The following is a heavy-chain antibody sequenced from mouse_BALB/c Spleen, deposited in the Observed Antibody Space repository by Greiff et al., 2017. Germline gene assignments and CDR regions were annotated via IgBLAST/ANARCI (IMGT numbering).Heavy chain of an antibody. CDR3: VRPDY. CDR1: GFTFSSFE. J-gene: IGHJ2*01. V-gene: IGHV5-17*02. Sequence: EVHLVESGGGLVQPGGSRKLSCAASGFTFSSFEMHWVRQAPEKGLEWVAYISSGSSTIYYADTVKGRFTISRDNPKNTLFLQMTSLRSEDTAMYYCVRPDYWGQGTTLTVSS. CDR2: ISSGSSTI.